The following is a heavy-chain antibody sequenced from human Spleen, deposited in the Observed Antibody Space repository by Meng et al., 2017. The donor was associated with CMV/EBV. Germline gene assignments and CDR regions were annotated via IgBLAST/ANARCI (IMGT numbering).Heavy chain of an antibody. CDR2: INPNSGDT. CDR1: GYTFTGYH. Sequence: ASVKVSCKASGYTFTGYHIHWLRQAPGQGLEWMGWINPNSGDTKFAQNFEGRVTVTRDTSISTAYMELSRLRSDDTAVYYCAADVGGTVTTVLDYWGQGTLVTVSS. J-gene: IGHJ4*02. V-gene: IGHV1-2*02. D-gene: IGHD4-11*01. CDR3: AADVGGTVTTVLDY.